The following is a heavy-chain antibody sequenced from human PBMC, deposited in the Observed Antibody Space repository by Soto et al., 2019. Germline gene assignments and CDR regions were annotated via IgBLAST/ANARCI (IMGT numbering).Heavy chain of an antibody. V-gene: IGHV3-7*01. Sequence: EVQLVESGGALVQPGGSLRLSCAASGFTFSSYWMSWFRQAPGKGLEWVANMNQDGSERYYVDSMEGRFTISRDSARNSLYLPMYSLRVEDTAVYYCAKSRVETTRDMAHEFWGQGTLVTVSS. CDR3: AKSRVETTRDMAHEF. CDR1: GFTFSSYW. D-gene: IGHD1-7*01. CDR2: MNQDGSER. J-gene: IGHJ4*02.